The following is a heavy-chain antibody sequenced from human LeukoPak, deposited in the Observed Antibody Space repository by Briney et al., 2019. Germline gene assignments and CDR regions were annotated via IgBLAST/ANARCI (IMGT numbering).Heavy chain of an antibody. Sequence: PGGSLRLSCAASGFTFSSYWMSWVRQAPGKGLEWVANIKQDGNAKYYGDSEKGLFTISRENPKNSVYLQINSLRAEDTAVYYCAREYGFGLWGQGTLVTVSS. J-gene: IGHJ4*02. CDR3: AREYGFGL. V-gene: IGHV3-7*05. CDR1: GFTFSSYW. D-gene: IGHD3-10*01. CDR2: IKQDGNAK.